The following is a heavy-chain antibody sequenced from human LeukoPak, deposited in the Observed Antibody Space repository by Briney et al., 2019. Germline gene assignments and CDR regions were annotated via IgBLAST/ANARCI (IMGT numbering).Heavy chain of an antibody. V-gene: IGHV4-31*03. CDR1: GGSISSGGYY. J-gene: IGHJ4*02. CDR3: ARGPRGYFPDY. Sequence: SQTLSLTCTVSGGSISSGGYYWSWIRQHPGKGLEWIGYIYYSGSTYYNPSLKSRVTISVDTSKNQFSLKLSSATAADTAVYYCARGPRGYFPDYWGQGTLVTVSS. D-gene: IGHD3-22*01. CDR2: IYYSGST.